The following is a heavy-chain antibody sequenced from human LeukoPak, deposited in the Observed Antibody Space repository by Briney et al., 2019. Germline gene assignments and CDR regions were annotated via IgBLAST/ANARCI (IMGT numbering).Heavy chain of an antibody. CDR3: AILPPPQYSYGYFVFDY. CDR2: IRYDGSNK. V-gene: IGHV3-30*02. Sequence: GGSLRLSCAASGFTFSSYGMHWVRQAPGKGLEWVAFIRYDGSNKYYADSVKGRFTISRDNSKNTLYLQMNSLRAEDTAVYYCAILPPPQYSYGYFVFDYWGQGTLVTVSS. CDR1: GFTFSSYG. J-gene: IGHJ4*02. D-gene: IGHD5-18*01.